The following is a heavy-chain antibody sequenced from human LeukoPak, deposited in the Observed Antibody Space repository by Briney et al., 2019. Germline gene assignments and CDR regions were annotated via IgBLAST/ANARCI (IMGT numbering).Heavy chain of an antibody. J-gene: IGHJ6*02. Sequence: ASVKVSCKASGGTFSSYAISWVRQAPGQGLEWMGGIIPIFGTANYAQKFQGRVTITADKSTSTAYMELSSLTSEDTAVYYCAGGWSTGWPAYYNYGMDVWGQGTTVTVSS. CDR3: AGGWSTGWPAYYNYGMDV. CDR2: IIPIFGTA. CDR1: GGTFSSYA. D-gene: IGHD2-8*02. V-gene: IGHV1-69*06.